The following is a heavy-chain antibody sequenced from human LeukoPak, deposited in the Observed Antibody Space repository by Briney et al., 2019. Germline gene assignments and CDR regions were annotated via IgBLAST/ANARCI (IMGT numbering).Heavy chain of an antibody. CDR1: GFTFSDYY. J-gene: IGHJ6*03. CDR3: AKFGTSPPYYYYYMDV. CDR2: ISSSGSTI. Sequence: GGSLRLSCAASGFTFSDYYMSWIRQAPGKGLEWVSYISSSGSTIYYADSVKGRFTISRDNAKNSLYLQMNSLRAEDTAVYYCAKFGTSPPYYYYYMDVWGKGTTVTIS. D-gene: IGHD1-7*01. V-gene: IGHV3-11*01.